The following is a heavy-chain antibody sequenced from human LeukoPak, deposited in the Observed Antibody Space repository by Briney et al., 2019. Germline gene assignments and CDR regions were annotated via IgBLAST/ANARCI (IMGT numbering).Heavy chain of an antibody. CDR3: ARDVWNSYYGMDV. CDR2: MNPNSGNT. D-gene: IGHD3-16*01. CDR1: GYTFTGYY. V-gene: IGHV1-8*02. J-gene: IGHJ6*02. Sequence: GASVKVSCKASGYTFTGYYMHWVRQAPGQGLEWMGWMNPNSGNTGYAQKFQGRVTMTRNTSISTAYMELSSLRSEDTAVYYCARDVWNSYYGMDVWGQGTTVTVSS.